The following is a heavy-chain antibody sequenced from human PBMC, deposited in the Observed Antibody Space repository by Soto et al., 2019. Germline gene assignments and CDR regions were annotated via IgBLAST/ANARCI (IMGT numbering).Heavy chain of an antibody. D-gene: IGHD6-25*01. CDR2: ISYDGSNK. V-gene: IGHV3-30*04. J-gene: IGHJ4*02. CDR1: GFTFSSYA. Sequence: GGSLRLSCAASGFTFSSYAMHWVRQAPGKGLEWVAVISYDGSNKYYADSVKGRVTISRDNSKNTLYLQMNMLRVEDEAVYDCACSVDSGGWDFFDFWGQGTLVTVSS. CDR3: ACSVDSGGWDFFDF.